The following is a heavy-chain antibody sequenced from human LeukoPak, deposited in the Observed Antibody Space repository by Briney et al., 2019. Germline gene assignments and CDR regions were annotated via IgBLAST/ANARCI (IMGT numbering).Heavy chain of an antibody. CDR3: AELGITMIGGV. CDR2: ISSSGSTI. J-gene: IGHJ6*03. CDR1: GFTFSSYE. D-gene: IGHD3-10*02. V-gene: IGHV3-48*03. Sequence: GGSLRLSCTASGFTFSSYEMNWVRQAPGKGLEWVSYISSSGSTIYYADSVKGRFTISRDNAKNSLYLQMNSLRAEDTAVYYCAELGITMIGGVWGKGTTVTIS.